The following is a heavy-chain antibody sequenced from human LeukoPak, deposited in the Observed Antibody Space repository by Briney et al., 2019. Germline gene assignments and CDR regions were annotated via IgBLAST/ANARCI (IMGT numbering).Heavy chain of an antibody. V-gene: IGHV4-4*07. Sequence: SETLSLTCTVSGGSISSYYWTWIRQSAGKGLEWIGRINTSGSTNYNPSLRSRVTMSVNTSKNQFSLNLTSVTAADTAVYSCARASSIAGRLYYYYYMDVWGKGTTVTFSS. D-gene: IGHD6-6*01. CDR3: ARASSIAGRLYYYYYMDV. CDR2: INTSGST. CDR1: GGSISSYY. J-gene: IGHJ6*03.